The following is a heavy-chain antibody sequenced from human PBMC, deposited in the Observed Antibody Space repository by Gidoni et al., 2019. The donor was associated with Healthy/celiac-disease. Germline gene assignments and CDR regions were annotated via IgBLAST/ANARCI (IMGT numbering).Heavy chain of an antibody. CDR1: GGSISSSSYY. D-gene: IGHD3-22*01. CDR3: ARLNYYDSSVGY. CDR2: IYYSGST. J-gene: IGHJ4*02. V-gene: IGHV4-39*01. Sequence: QLQLQESGPGLVKPSATLSLTCTVSGGSISSSSYYWGWIRQPPGKGLEWIGSIYYSGSTYYNPSLKSRVTISVDTSKNQFSLKLSSVTAADTAVYYCARLNYYDSSVGYWGQGTLVTVSS.